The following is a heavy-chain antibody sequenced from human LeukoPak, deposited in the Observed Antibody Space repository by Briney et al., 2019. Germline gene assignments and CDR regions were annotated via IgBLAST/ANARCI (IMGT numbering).Heavy chain of an antibody. Sequence: SETLSLTCTVSGGSISSYYWSWIRQPAGKGLEWIGRISPSGSANYNPSLKSRVTMSVDTSKNQFSLKLSSMTAADTALYYCATDISWFETWGQGTLVTVSS. V-gene: IGHV4-4*07. J-gene: IGHJ5*02. CDR2: ISPSGSA. D-gene: IGHD3-3*02. CDR1: GGSISSYY. CDR3: ATDISWFET.